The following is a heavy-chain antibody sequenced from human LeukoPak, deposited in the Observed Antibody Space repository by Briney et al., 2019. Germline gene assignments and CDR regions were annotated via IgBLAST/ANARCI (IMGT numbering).Heavy chain of an antibody. CDR3: ARDQYMVGATIDY. D-gene: IGHD1-26*01. CDR1: GFTFSSYA. V-gene: IGHV3-30*01. J-gene: IGHJ4*02. Sequence: GRSLRLSCAASGFTFSSYAMHWVRQAPGKGLEWVAVISYDGSNKYYADSVKGRFTISRDNSKNMLYLQMNSLRAEDTAVYYCARDQYMVGATIDYWGRGTLVTVSS. CDR2: ISYDGSNK.